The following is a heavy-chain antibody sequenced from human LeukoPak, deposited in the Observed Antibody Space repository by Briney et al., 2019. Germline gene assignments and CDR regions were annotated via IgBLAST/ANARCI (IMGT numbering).Heavy chain of an antibody. J-gene: IGHJ4*02. CDR2: ISSSGSYI. D-gene: IGHD6-19*01. V-gene: IGHV3-21*01. Sequence: GGSLRLSCTASGFTFSTYSINWVRQAPGKGLEWVSSISSSGSYIYYADSVKGRFTISRDNAKNSLYLQMNSLRAEDTAVYYCAREPGIAVGAPLDWGQGTLVTVSS. CDR3: AREPGIAVGAPLD. CDR1: GFTFSTYS.